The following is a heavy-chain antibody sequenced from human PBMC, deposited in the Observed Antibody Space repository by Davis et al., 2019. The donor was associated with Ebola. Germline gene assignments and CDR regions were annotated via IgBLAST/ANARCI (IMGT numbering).Heavy chain of an antibody. CDR1: GYNFRNYW. V-gene: IGHV5-51*01. Sequence: GGSLRLSCKGSGYNFRNYWIGWVRQRPGKGLEWVGIIFPRDSDSRYSPSLQGQVTMSVDETISAAYLQWRSLKASDTAMYYCARARDGYEFDYWGQGTLVSVSS. D-gene: IGHD5-24*01. J-gene: IGHJ4*02. CDR3: ARARDGYEFDY. CDR2: IFPRDSDS.